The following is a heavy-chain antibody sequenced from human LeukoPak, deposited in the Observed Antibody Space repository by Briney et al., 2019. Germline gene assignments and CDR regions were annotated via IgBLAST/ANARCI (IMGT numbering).Heavy chain of an antibody. V-gene: IGHV3-11*04. J-gene: IGHJ6*03. Sequence: GGSLRLSCAASGFTFSDYYMSWIRQAPGKGLEWVSYISSSGSTIYYADSVKGRFTISRDNSKNTLYLQMNSLRAEDTAVYYCAKGGVGQYQLLISGYYYMDVWGKGTTVTVSS. CDR1: GFTFSDYY. D-gene: IGHD2-2*01. CDR2: ISSSGSTI. CDR3: AKGGVGQYQLLISGYYYMDV.